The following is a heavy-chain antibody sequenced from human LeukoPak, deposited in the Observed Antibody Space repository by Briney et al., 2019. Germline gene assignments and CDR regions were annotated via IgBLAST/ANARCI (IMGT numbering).Heavy chain of an antibody. V-gene: IGHV1-18*04. J-gene: IGHJ4*02. CDR3: ARDPLRACYDILTGTQGNHFDY. Sequence: ASVKVSCKASGYTFTSYGISWVRQAPGQGLEWMGWISAYNGNTNYAQKLQGRVTMTTDTSTSTAYMELRSLRSDDTAVYYCARDPLRACYDILTGTQGNHFDYWGQGTLVTVSS. D-gene: IGHD3-9*01. CDR2: ISAYNGNT. CDR1: GYTFTSYG.